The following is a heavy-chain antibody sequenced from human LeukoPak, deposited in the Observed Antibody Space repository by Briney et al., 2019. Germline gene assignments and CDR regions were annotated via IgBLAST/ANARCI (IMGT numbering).Heavy chain of an antibody. J-gene: IGHJ3*02. D-gene: IGHD1-26*01. CDR2: IYYNGII. CDR1: GDSITNHY. V-gene: IGHV4-59*11. Sequence: SETLSLTCIVSGDSITNHYWSLIRRPPGKGLEWIGYIYYNGIINYNPSLKSRVTISVDTSRNQFSMKLNSVTAADTTVYYCAKGGSIWGQGTMVTVSS. CDR3: AKGGSI.